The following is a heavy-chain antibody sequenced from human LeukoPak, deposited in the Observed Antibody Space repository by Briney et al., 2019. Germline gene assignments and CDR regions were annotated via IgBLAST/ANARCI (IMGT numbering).Heavy chain of an antibody. Sequence: PSETLSLTRTVSGGSISTYYWSWIRQPPGKGLEWIGYVYYSGSTNYNPSLMSRVTISVDTSENQFSLKLSSVTAADTAMYYCARSELLWFGKVNSGFDFWGQGTLVTVSS. D-gene: IGHD3-10*01. CDR3: ARSELLWFGKVNSGFDF. V-gene: IGHV4-59*01. CDR2: VYYSGST. J-gene: IGHJ4*02. CDR1: GGSISTYY.